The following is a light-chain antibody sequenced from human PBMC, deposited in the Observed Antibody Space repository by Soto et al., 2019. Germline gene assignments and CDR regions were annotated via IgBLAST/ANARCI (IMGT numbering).Light chain of an antibody. CDR3: QQYYSYPWT. Sequence: AIRMPKSPSSLSASTGDRVTSTCRASQVISSYLAWYQQKPGKAPKLLIYAASTCQSGVPSRFSGSGSGTDFTLTISCLQSEDFATYYCQQYYSYPWTFGQGTKVDIK. V-gene: IGKV1-8*01. J-gene: IGKJ1*01. CDR2: AAS. CDR1: QVISSY.